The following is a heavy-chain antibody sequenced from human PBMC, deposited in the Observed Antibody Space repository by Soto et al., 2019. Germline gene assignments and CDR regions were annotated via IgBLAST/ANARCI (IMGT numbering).Heavy chain of an antibody. J-gene: IGHJ5*02. CDR2: IYYSGST. V-gene: IGHV4-30-4*01. CDR1: GGSISSDDFC. CDR3: ARLHDSTPYSYSWFDP. Sequence: PSATLSLPCSLSGGSISSDDFCWTWIRQPPGKGLEWIGYIYYSGSTCDNPSLKNRVTISVDTSQNQFSLILSSVTAADTAVYYCARLHDSTPYSYSWFDPLGQGTPVTVSS. D-gene: IGHD3-22*01.